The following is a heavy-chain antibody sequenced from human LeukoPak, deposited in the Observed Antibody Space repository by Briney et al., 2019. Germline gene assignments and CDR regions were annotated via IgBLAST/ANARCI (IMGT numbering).Heavy chain of an antibody. Sequence: GGSLRLSCAASGFTFSSYAMSWVRQAPGKGLEWVSAISGSGGSTYYADSVKGRFTISRDNSKNTLYLQMNSLRAEDTAVYYCAAAALLLWFGDEDAFDIWGQGTMVTVPS. D-gene: IGHD3-10*01. CDR3: AAAALLLWFGDEDAFDI. CDR2: ISGSGGST. V-gene: IGHV3-23*01. CDR1: GFTFSSYA. J-gene: IGHJ3*02.